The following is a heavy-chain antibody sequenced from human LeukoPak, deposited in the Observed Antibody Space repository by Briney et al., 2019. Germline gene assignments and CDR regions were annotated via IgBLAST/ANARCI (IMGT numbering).Heavy chain of an antibody. CDR1: GYTFRQYS. V-gene: IGHV1-18*01. Sequence: ASVKVSCKASGYTFRQYSISWVRQAPGKGLEWMGWVSPSHSTRVYAQEFQGRVTMTADTNTNTVSMELRSLRSDDTAVYFCARDYILPLETDNGDGFAIWGQGTVVTVSS. D-gene: IGHD3-3*02. CDR3: ARDYILPLETDNGDGFAI. CDR2: VSPSHSTR. J-gene: IGHJ3*02.